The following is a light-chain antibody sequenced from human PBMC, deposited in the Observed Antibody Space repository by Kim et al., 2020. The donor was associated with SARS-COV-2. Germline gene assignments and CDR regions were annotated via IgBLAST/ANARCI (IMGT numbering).Light chain of an antibody. CDR3: QQYEDLPYS. CDR2: DAS. Sequence: SAYVGDRVTITCQSSQDINNYLNWYQQKPGKAPKLLIYDASILHTEVPSRFSGSGSGTDFTFTISSLQPEDIATYFCQQYEDLPYSFGQGAKLEI. J-gene: IGKJ2*01. V-gene: IGKV1-33*01. CDR1: QDINNY.